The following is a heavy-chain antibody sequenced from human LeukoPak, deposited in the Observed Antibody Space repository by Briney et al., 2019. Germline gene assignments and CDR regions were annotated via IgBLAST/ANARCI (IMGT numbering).Heavy chain of an antibody. CDR1: EFTFSSYT. D-gene: IGHD2-2*02. Sequence: PGGSLRLSCAASEFTFSSYTMNWVRQAPGKGLEWVSSISSSSSYIYYADSMKGRFTISRDNAKNSLYLQMNSLRAEDTAVYFCAIGIYTSSPRNPKNFFDYWGQGTLVTVS. CDR3: AIGIYTSSPRNPKNFFDY. V-gene: IGHV3-21*01. J-gene: IGHJ4*02. CDR2: ISSSSSYI.